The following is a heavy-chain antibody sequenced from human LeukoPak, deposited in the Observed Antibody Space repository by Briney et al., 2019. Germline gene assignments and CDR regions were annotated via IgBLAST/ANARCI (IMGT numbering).Heavy chain of an antibody. D-gene: IGHD2-15*01. CDR2: ITSDGSGI. J-gene: IGHJ3*02. CDR3: ARDYCSGGSCSDAFDI. Sequence: GGSLRLSCAASGFTFSSYWMHWVRQPPGKGLVWVSRITSDGSGIGYADSVKGRFTISRDNAKNSLYLQMNSLRAEDTAVYYCARDYCSGGSCSDAFDIWGQGTMVTVSS. CDR1: GFTFSSYW. V-gene: IGHV3-74*01.